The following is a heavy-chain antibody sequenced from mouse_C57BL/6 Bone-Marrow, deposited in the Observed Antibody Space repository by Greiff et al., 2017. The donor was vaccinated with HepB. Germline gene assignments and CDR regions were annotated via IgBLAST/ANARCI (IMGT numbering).Heavy chain of an antibody. CDR2: ISSGGDYI. Sequence: EVKLVESGEGLVKPGGSLKLSCAASGFTFSSYAMSWVRQTPEKRLEWVAYISSGGDYIYYADTVKGRFTISRDNARNTLYLQMSSLKSEDTAMYYCTREDYYGSNYAMDYWGQGTSGTVSS. CDR3: TREDYYGSNYAMDY. V-gene: IGHV5-9-1*02. J-gene: IGHJ4*01. CDR1: GFTFSSYA. D-gene: IGHD1-1*01.